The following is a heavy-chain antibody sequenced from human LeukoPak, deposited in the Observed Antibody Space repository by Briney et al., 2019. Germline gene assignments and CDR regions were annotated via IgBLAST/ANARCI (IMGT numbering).Heavy chain of an antibody. CDR3: ARTVGGTRSNWFDP. CDR1: GGSISSGSYY. Sequence: SETLSLTCTVPGGSISSGSYYWSWIRQPAGKGLEWIGRIYTSGSTNYNPSLKSRVTISVDTSKNQFSLKLSSVTAADTAVYYCARTVGGTRSNWFDPWGQGTLVTVSS. D-gene: IGHD2-2*01. CDR2: IYTSGST. V-gene: IGHV4-61*02. J-gene: IGHJ5*02.